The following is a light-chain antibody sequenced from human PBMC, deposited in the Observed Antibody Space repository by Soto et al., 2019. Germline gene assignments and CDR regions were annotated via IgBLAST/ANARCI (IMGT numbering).Light chain of an antibody. J-gene: IGLJ3*02. CDR1: SSNIGNNY. Sequence: QSVLTQPPSVSAAPGQKVTISCSGSSSNIGNNYVSWYQQLPGTAPKLLIYDNYKRPSGIPDRFSGSKSGTSATLGITGLQTGDEADYHCGTWDTSLSVVFGGGTKLTVL. CDR3: GTWDTSLSVV. V-gene: IGLV1-51*01. CDR2: DNY.